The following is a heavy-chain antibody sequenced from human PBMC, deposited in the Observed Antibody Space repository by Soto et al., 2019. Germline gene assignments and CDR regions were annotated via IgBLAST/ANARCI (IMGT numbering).Heavy chain of an antibody. J-gene: IGHJ4*02. V-gene: IGHV1-2*04. CDR2: INPNSGGT. D-gene: IGHD6-19*01. Sequence: GASVKVSCKASGYTFTGYYMHWVRQAPGQGLEWMGWINPNSGGTNYAQKFQGWVTMTRDTSISTAYMELSRLRSDDTAVYYCARDEFVGSGWYDSVVAPFDYWGQGTLVTVSS. CDR3: ARDEFVGSGWYDSVVAPFDY. CDR1: GYTFTGYY.